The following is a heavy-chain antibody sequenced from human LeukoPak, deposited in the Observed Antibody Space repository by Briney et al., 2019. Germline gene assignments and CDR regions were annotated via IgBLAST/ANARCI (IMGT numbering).Heavy chain of an antibody. V-gene: IGHV4-4*02. D-gene: IGHD3-22*01. CDR2: IYHSGST. CDR1: GGSISSSNW. J-gene: IGHJ4*02. CDR3: ARDSSYYDSSLDY. Sequence: SETLSLTCAVSGGSISSSNWWSWVRQPPGKGLEWIGEIYHSGSTNYNPSLKSRVTISVDKSKNQFSLKLSSVIAADTAVYYCARDSSYYDSSLDYWGQGTLVTVSS.